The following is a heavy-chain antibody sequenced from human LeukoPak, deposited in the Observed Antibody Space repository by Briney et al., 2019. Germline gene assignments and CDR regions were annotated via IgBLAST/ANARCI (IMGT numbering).Heavy chain of an antibody. V-gene: IGHV3-23*01. Sequence: GGSLRLSCVASGFTFSSYAMSWVRQAPGKGLEWVTAISDSGGRTFYADSVKGRFTVSRDNSKSTLYLQMSSLKAEDAAVYYCAKDPYSHNWFDPWGQGTPVTVSS. J-gene: IGHJ5*02. D-gene: IGHD2-21*01. CDR2: ISDSGGRT. CDR3: AKDPYSHNWFDP. CDR1: GFTFSSYA.